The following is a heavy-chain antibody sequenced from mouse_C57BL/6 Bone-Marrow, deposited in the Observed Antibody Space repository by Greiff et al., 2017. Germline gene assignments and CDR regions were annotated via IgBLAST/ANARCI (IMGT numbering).Heavy chain of an antibody. CDR2: IWWDDDK. CDR3: ARAVVAHWYFDV. D-gene: IGHD1-1*01. CDR1: GFSLSTFGMG. J-gene: IGHJ1*03. Sequence: QVTLKVSGPGILQPSQTLSLTCSFSGFSLSTFGMGVGWIRQPSGKGLEWLAHIWWDDDKYYKPALKSRLTISKDTSKKQVILKIANVDTAYTATYYCARAVVAHWYFDVWGTGTTVTVSS. V-gene: IGHV8-8*01.